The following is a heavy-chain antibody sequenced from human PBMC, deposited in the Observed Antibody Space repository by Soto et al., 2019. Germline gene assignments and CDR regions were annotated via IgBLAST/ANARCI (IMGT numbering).Heavy chain of an antibody. J-gene: IGHJ4*02. CDR1: GFTFSSYA. CDR3: AKDLYSGYDSPFDY. Sequence: GGSLRLSCAASGFTFSSYAMSWVRQAPGKGLEWVSAISGSGGSTYYADSVKGRFTISRDNSKNTLYLQMKSLRAEDTAVYYCAKDLYSGYDSPFDYWGQGTLVTVSS. CDR2: ISGSGGST. D-gene: IGHD5-12*01. V-gene: IGHV3-23*01.